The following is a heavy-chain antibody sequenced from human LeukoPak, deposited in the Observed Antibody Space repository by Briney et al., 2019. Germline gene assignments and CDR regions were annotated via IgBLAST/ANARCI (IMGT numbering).Heavy chain of an antibody. J-gene: IGHJ3*02. D-gene: IGHD3-22*01. V-gene: IGHV5-51*01. CDR3: ARRRYDSSGYHDAFDI. CDR2: IYPGDSDT. Sequence: PGESLKTSCKGSGYSFTSYWIGWVRQMPGKGLEWMGIIYPGDSDTRYSPSFQGQVTISADKSISTAYLQWSSLKASDTAMYYCARRRYDSSGYHDAFDIWGQGTMVTVSS. CDR1: GYSFTSYW.